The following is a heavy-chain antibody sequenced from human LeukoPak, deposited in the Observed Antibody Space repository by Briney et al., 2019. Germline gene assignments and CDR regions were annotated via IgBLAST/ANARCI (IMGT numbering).Heavy chain of an antibody. D-gene: IGHD1-1*01. CDR3: ARTNDGDYYYGMDV. CDR1: GGSISSYY. Sequence: SETLSLTCTVSGGSISSYYWSWIRQPPGKGLEWIGYIYYSGSTNYNPSLKSRVTISVDTSRDQFSLKLSSVTAADTAVYYCARTNDGDYYYGMDVWGQGTTVTVSS. V-gene: IGHV4-59*01. J-gene: IGHJ6*02. CDR2: IYYSGST.